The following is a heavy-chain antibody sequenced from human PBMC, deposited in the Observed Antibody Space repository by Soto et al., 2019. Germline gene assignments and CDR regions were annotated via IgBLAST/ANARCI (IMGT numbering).Heavy chain of an antibody. CDR3: AHSANYDFWSGGQGFDP. CDR2: IYWNDDK. D-gene: IGHD3-3*01. Sequence: QITLKESGPTLVKPTQTLTLTCTFSGFSLSTSGVGVGWIRQPPGKALEWLALIYWNDDKRYSPSLKSRLTITKDPSKNHVVLTMTNLDPVDTATYYCAHSANYDFWSGGQGFDPWGQGTLVTVSS. V-gene: IGHV2-5*01. J-gene: IGHJ5*02. CDR1: GFSLSTSGVG.